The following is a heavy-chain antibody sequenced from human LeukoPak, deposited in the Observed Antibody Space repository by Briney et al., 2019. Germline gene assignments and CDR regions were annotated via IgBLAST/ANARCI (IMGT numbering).Heavy chain of an antibody. J-gene: IGHJ6*02. CDR3: ARLRGYSYGTHMDV. D-gene: IGHD5-18*01. Sequence: SETLSLTCTVSGGSISSYYWSWIRQPPGKGLEWIGYIYYSGSTNYNPSLKSRVAISVDTSKNQFSLKLSSVTAADTAVYYCARLRGYSYGTHMDVWGQGTTVTVSS. CDR2: IYYSGST. CDR1: GGSISSYY. V-gene: IGHV4-59*01.